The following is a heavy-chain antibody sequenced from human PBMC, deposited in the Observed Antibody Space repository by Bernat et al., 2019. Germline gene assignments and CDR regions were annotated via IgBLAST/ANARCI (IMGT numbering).Heavy chain of an antibody. CDR2: ISSSSSYI. D-gene: IGHD2-2*01. V-gene: IGHV3-21*01. CDR1: GFTFSSYS. CDR3: ARDYQLLSFDY. Sequence: EVQLVESGGGLVKPGGSLRLSCAASGFTFSSYSMNWVRQAPGKVLEWVSSISSSSSYIYYAASVKGRFTISRDNAKNSLYLQMNSLRAEDTAVYYCARDYQLLSFDYWGQGTLVTVSS. J-gene: IGHJ4*02.